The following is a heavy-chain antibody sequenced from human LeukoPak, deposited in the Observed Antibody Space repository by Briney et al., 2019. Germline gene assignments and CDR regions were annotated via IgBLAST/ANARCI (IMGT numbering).Heavy chain of an antibody. CDR2: TYYRSKWYN. D-gene: IGHD3-9*01. J-gene: IGHJ6*02. CDR1: GDSVSSNSAA. Sequence: SQTLSLTCAISGDSVSSNSAAWNWIRQSPSRGLEWLGRTYYRSKWYNDYAVSVKSRITINPDTSKNQFSLQLNSVTPEDTAVYYCARDVGLVTTNYYYYGMDVWGQGTTVTVSS. V-gene: IGHV6-1*01. CDR3: ARDVGLVTTNYYYYGMDV.